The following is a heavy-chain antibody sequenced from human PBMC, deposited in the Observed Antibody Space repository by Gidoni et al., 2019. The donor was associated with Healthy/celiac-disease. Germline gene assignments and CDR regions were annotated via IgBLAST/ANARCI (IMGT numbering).Heavy chain of an antibody. CDR1: GFTFSSYA. V-gene: IGHV3-23*01. D-gene: IGHD1-26*01. CDR2: ISGSCSST. CDR3: AKEELAGNYYYYGMDV. J-gene: IGHJ6*02. Sequence: EVQLLESGGGVVQPGGSLRLSCAASGFTFSSYAMIWVRQAPGKGLEWVSAISGSCSSTYYADSVKGRFTISRDNSKNTLYLQMNSLRAEDTAVYYCAKEELAGNYYYYGMDVWGQGTTVTVSS.